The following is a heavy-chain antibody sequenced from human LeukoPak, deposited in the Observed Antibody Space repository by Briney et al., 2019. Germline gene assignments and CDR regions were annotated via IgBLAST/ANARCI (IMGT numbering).Heavy chain of an antibody. CDR3: AREFDSGKYWGVDY. CDR1: ELTFSGSG. CDR2: ISFDGNSK. D-gene: IGHD1-26*01. V-gene: IGHV3-30*03. J-gene: IGHJ4*02. Sequence: GRSLRLSCTLSELTFSGSGMHWVRRAPGKGLEWVALISFDGNSKFYADSVKGRFTISKDNSKNTVYLQMNNLRSEDTAIYYCAREFDSGKYWGVDYWGQGTLVTVSS.